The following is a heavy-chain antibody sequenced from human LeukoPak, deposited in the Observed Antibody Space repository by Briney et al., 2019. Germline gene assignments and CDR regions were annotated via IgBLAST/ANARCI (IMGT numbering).Heavy chain of an antibody. CDR2: IRYDGSNT. J-gene: IGHJ4*02. CDR3: AKDLRTFILSYYFDY. Sequence: GGSLRLSCAASGFTFSSYGMHWVRQAPGKGLEWVAFIRYDGSNTYYADSVKGQFTISRDNSKNTLYLQINSLRAEDTAVYYCAKDLRTFILSYYFDYWGQGTLVTVSS. D-gene: IGHD4-17*01. V-gene: IGHV3-30*02. CDR1: GFTFSSYG.